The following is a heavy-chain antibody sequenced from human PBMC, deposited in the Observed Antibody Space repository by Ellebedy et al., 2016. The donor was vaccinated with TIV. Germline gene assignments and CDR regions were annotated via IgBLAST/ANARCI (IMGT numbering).Heavy chain of an antibody. J-gene: IGHJ4*02. CDR3: AKDQDSYGYSGSDS. Sequence: GESLKISCAASGSTFSSYGMHWVRRAPGKGLEWVAVISYDGSKEYYVDSVKGRFTISRDNSKNMLYLQMNSLRTEDTAVYYCAKDQDSYGYSGSDSWGQGTLVTVST. D-gene: IGHD5-18*01. CDR1: GSTFSSYG. CDR2: ISYDGSKE. V-gene: IGHV3-30*18.